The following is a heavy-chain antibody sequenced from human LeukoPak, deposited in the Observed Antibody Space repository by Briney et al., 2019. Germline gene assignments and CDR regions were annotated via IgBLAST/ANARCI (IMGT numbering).Heavy chain of an antibody. Sequence: PGGSLRLSCAGSGFTFSRNSMNWVRQAPGKGLEWVSSISSSSSYIYYADSVKGRSTISRDNAENSLYLQMNSLRAEDTAVYYCARGLDNYGYKFDYWGQGTLVTVSS. CDR3: ARGLDNYGYKFDY. V-gene: IGHV3-21*06. J-gene: IGHJ4*02. D-gene: IGHD5-18*01. CDR2: ISSSSSYI. CDR1: GFTFSRNS.